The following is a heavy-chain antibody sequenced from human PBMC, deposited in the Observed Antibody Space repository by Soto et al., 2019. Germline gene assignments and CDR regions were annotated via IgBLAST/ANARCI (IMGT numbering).Heavy chain of an antibody. J-gene: IGHJ3*02. CDR1: GGTFSSYA. V-gene: IGHV1-69*12. CDR3: ARDREPTYYYDSSGYLDAFDI. CDR2: IIPIFGTA. Sequence: QVQLVQSGAEVKKPGSSVKVSCKASGGTFSSYAISWVRQAPGQGLEWMGGIIPIFGTANYAQKFQGRVTIAADESTXXAXMXXSSLRSEDTAVYYCARDREPTYYYDSSGYLDAFDIWGQGTMVTVSS. D-gene: IGHD3-22*01.